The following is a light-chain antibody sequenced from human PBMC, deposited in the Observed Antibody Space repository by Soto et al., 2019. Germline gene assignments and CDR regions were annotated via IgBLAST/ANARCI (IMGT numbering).Light chain of an antibody. CDR3: CAYAGSSTLVV. Sequence: QSALTQPASVSGPPGQSITISCTGTSSDVGSYNLVSWYQQHPGKAPKLMMFEVDRRPSGVSNRFSGSKSGKMASLTISGLQAEDEAVYYCCAYAGSSTLVVFGGGTTLTVL. CDR2: EVD. V-gene: IGLV2-23*02. CDR1: SSDVGSYNL. J-gene: IGLJ2*01.